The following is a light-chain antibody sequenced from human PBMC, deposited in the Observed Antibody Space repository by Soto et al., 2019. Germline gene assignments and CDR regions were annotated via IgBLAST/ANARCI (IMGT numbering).Light chain of an antibody. Sequence: DIQMTQSPSTLSASVGDRVTITCRASQSIDSWLAWYQQKPGKAPKLLIYKASSLESGVPPRFSGSGSGTEFTLTISSLQPDDFATYYCQQYDSYPLSFGGGTKVEIK. CDR1: QSIDSW. CDR3: QQYDSYPLS. CDR2: KAS. V-gene: IGKV1-5*03. J-gene: IGKJ4*01.